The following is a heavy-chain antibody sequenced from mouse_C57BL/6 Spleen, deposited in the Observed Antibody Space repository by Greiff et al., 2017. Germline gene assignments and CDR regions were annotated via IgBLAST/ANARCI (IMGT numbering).Heavy chain of an antibody. CDR3: ARSNFAY. CDR1: GYTFTDYY. D-gene: IGHD2-5*01. V-gene: IGHV1-26*01. Sequence: EVQLQQSGPELVKPGASVKISCKASGYTFTDYYMNWVKQSHGKSLEWIGDINPNNGGTSYNQKFKGKATLTVDKSSSTAYMELRSLTSEDSAVYYCARSNFAYWGQGTLGTVSA. CDR2: INPNNGGT. J-gene: IGHJ3*01.